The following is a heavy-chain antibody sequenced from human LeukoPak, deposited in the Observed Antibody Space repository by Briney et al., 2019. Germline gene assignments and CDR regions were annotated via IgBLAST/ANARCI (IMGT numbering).Heavy chain of an antibody. V-gene: IGHV3-9*03. CDR1: GFSFDDYA. CDR2: ISWNSGSI. J-gene: IGHJ4*02. Sequence: GGSLRLSCAASGFSFDDYAMHWVRQAPVKGLERVAAISWNSGSIGYADSVKGRFTISRDNAKNSLYLQMNSLRAEGMALYYCEKDSHSSGWYGLFDYWGQGTLVSVSS. D-gene: IGHD6-19*01. CDR3: EKDSHSSGWYGLFDY.